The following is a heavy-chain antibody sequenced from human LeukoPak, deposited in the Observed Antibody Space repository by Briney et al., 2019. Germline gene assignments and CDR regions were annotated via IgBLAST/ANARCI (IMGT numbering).Heavy chain of an antibody. J-gene: IGHJ4*02. V-gene: IGHV1-46*01. CDR2: INPSGGST. CDR3: ARGSPPGWEQWLVDFDY. Sequence: KVSXXAXGYXFXSYYMHWVRQAPGQGLEWMGIINPSGGSTSYAQKFQGRVTMTRDTSTSTVYMELSSLRSEDTAVYYCARGSPPGWEQWLVDFDYWGQGTLVTVSS. CDR1: GYXFXSYY. D-gene: IGHD6-19*01.